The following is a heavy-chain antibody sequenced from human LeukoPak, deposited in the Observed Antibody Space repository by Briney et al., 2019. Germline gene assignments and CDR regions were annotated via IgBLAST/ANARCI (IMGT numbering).Heavy chain of an antibody. J-gene: IGHJ4*02. CDR2: MKQGGSEQ. CDR1: GFTFSSHW. V-gene: IGHV3-7*01. D-gene: IGHD4-17*01. Sequence: GGSLRLSCAASGFTFSSHWMSWVRQAPGKGLERVSNMKQGGSEQYYADSVKGRFTISRDNSQNSLYLQMNSLRVEHTAVYYCARDTDGPDYWGQGTLATVSS. CDR3: ARDTDGPDY.